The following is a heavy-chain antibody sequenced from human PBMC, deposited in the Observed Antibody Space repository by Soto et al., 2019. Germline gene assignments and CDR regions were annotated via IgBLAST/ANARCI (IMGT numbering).Heavy chain of an antibody. V-gene: IGHV4-30-4*01. CDR2: IYYSGST. J-gene: IGHJ4*02. Sequence: PSETLSLTCTLSGGSISSGDYYWSWIRQPPGKGLEWIGYIYYSGSTYYNPSLKSRVTISVDTSKNQFSLKLSSVTAADTAVYYCARGGPYDSSGYPFDYWGKGTLVSVSS. CDR1: GGSISSGDYY. CDR3: ARGGPYDSSGYPFDY. D-gene: IGHD3-22*01.